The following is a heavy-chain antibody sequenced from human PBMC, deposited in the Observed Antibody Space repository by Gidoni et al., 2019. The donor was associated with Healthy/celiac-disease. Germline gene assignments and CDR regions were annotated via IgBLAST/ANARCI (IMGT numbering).Heavy chain of an antibody. CDR3: AKVVRRAYEDDY. CDR1: GVTFSSSA. J-gene: IGHJ4*02. D-gene: IGHD2-21*01. V-gene: IGHV3-23*04. CDR2: ISGSGGST. Sequence: EVQLVEAGGGLVQPGGSLRRSCAASGVTFSSSAMSWVRQAPGKGLEWVSVISGSGGSTYYADSVKGRFTISRDNSKNTLYLQMNSLRAEDTAVYYCAKVVRRAYEDDYWGQGTLVTVSS.